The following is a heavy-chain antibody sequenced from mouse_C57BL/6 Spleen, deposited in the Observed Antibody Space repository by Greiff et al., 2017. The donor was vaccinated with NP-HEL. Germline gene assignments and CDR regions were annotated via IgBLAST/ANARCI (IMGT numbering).Heavy chain of an antibody. D-gene: IGHD1-1*01. Sequence: QVQLKQPGAELVKPGASVKMSCKASGYTFTSYWITWVKQRPGQGLEWIGDIYPGSGSTNYNEKFKSKATLTVDTSSSTAYMQLSSLTSEDSAVYYCAYGAYYYGSPWYFDVWGTGTTVTVSS. CDR3: AYGAYYYGSPWYFDV. CDR2: IYPGSGST. CDR1: GYTFTSYW. J-gene: IGHJ1*03. V-gene: IGHV1-55*01.